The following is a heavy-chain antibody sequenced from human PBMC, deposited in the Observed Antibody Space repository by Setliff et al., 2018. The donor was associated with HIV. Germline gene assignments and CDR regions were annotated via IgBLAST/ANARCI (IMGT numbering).Heavy chain of an antibody. D-gene: IGHD2-21*02. CDR3: ARGLVFCDGDSCYHFDY. CDR1: GDSITSGNFF. CDR2: IYFSGSA. Sequence: TLSLTCTVSGDSITSGNFFWSWIRQSPGKGLEWIGYIYFSGSATHNPTLKSPVSISVDTSKNQFYLTITSVTAADTAVYYCARGLVFCDGDSCYHFDYWGRGILVTVSS. V-gene: IGHV4-31*01. J-gene: IGHJ4*02.